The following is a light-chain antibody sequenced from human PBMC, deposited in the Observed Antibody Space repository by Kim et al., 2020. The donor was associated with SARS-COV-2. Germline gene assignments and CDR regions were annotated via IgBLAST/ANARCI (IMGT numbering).Light chain of an antibody. Sequence: GASVKLTCTRSSGHSSYAIAWHQQQPEKGPRYLMKLNTDGSHSKVDGIPDRFSGSSSGAERYLTISSLQSEDEADYYCQTWGTGMVFGGGTQLTVL. CDR3: QTWGTGMV. CDR1: SGHSSYA. V-gene: IGLV4-69*01. J-gene: IGLJ3*02. CDR2: LNTDGSH.